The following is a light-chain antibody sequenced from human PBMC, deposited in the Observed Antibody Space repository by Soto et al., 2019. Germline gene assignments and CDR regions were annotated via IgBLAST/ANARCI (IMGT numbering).Light chain of an antibody. CDR1: SSNIGNSY. CDR3: AAWDDSLSGYVV. V-gene: IGLV1-47*01. CDR2: KNN. J-gene: IGLJ7*01. Sequence: QSVLTQPPSASGTPGQMVTISCSGTSSNIGNSYVYWYQQLPGTAPKLLIYKNNQRPSGVPDRFSGSKSGTSASLAISGLRSEDEADYYCAAWDDSLSGYVVFGGGTKLTVL.